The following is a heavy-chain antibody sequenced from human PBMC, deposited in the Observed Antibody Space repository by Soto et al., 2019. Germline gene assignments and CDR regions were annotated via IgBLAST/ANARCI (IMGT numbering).Heavy chain of an antibody. Sequence: GASVKVSCKASGYTFTSYGISWVRQAPGQGLEWMGWISAYNVNKNFAQKLQGRFTLTTDTSTSKPYLDLRSLSFDDTAVYYCARVSYYYGSGSYPRQEFDYWGQGTLVT. CDR3: ARVSYYYGSGSYPRQEFDY. V-gene: IGHV1-18*01. J-gene: IGHJ4*02. CDR2: ISAYNVNK. D-gene: IGHD3-10*01. CDR1: GYTFTSYG.